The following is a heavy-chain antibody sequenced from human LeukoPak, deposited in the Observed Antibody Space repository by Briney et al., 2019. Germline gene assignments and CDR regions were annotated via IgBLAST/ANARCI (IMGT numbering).Heavy chain of an antibody. J-gene: IGHJ1*01. CDR2: ISSDSTTI. CDR1: GFTFNSYA. V-gene: IGHV3-48*02. Sequence: PGGSLRLSCAASGFTFNSYAMSWVRRAPGEGLEGVSYISSDSTTINYADSMRGRFIISRDNAKSSLFQQMNSLRDEDTAVYYCARGTATTGGYFQHCGPGTLVTVSS. D-gene: IGHD1-1*01. CDR3: ARGTATTGGYFQH.